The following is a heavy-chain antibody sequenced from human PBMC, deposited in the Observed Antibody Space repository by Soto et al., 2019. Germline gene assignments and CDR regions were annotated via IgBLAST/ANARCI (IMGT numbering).Heavy chain of an antibody. V-gene: IGHV1-69*01. CDR1: GGTFSSYA. D-gene: IGHD6-13*01. CDR3: ASNRFTAAGNYCMDV. Sequence: QVQLVQSGAEVKKPGSSVKVSCKASGGTFSSYAISWVRQAPGQGLEWMGGIIPIFGTANYAQKFQGRVTSTADESTSTAYMELSSLSSVDTALYFSASNRFTAAGNYCMDVWGQGTTVTVFS. CDR2: IIPIFGTA. J-gene: IGHJ6*02.